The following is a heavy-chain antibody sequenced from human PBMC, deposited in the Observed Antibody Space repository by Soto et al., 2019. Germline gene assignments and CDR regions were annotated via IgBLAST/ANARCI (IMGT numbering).Heavy chain of an antibody. CDR2: INHSGST. CDR1: GGSFSGYY. CDR3: ARLAYIVVVPAAMRNCWFDP. Sequence: SETLSLTCAVYGGSFSGYYWSWIRQPPGKGLEWIGEINHSGSTNYNPSLKSRVTISVDTSKNQFSLKLSSVTAADTAVYYCARLAYIVVVPAAMRNCWFDPWGQGTLVTVSS. J-gene: IGHJ5*02. D-gene: IGHD2-2*01. V-gene: IGHV4-34*01.